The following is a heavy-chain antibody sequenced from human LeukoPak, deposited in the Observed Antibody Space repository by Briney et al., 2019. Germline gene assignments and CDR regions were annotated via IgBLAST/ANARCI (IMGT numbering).Heavy chain of an antibody. CDR3: AKDMGLRSGLDY. J-gene: IGHJ4*02. Sequence: GGSLRLSCAASGFTFSIYAMLWVRQAPGKGLEWVSGISWNSGSIGYADSVKGRFTISRDNAKNSQYLQMNSLRAEDTALYYCAKDMGLRSGLDYWGQGTLVTVSS. D-gene: IGHD6-19*01. CDR2: ISWNSGSI. CDR1: GFTFSIYA. V-gene: IGHV3-9*01.